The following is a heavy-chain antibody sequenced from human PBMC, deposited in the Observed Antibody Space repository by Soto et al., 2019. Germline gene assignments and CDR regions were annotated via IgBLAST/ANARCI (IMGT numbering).Heavy chain of an antibody. D-gene: IGHD3-16*01. CDR1: GGSIIISSYY. J-gene: IGHJ6*02. Sequence: SETLSGNCIVSGGSIIISSYYWGWIRQPPGKGLEWIGSIYYSGSTYYNPSLKSRVTISVDTSKNQFSLKLSSVTAADTAVYYCARLLREGYYYYYGMDVWGQGTTVPVSS. CDR3: ARLLREGYYYYYGMDV. CDR2: IYYSGST. V-gene: IGHV4-39*01.